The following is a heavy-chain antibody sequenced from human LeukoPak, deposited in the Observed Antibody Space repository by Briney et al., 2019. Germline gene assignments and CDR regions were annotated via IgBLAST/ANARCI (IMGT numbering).Heavy chain of an antibody. D-gene: IGHD5-12*01. V-gene: IGHV3-23*01. Sequence: GGSLRLSCAASGFTFSSYAMSWVRRAPGKGLEWVSAISGSGGSTYYADSVKGRFTISRDNSKNTLYLQMNSLRAEDSALYYCAKVRVGTSDCLDYWGQGTLVTVSS. CDR3: AKVRVGTSDCLDY. CDR1: GFTFSSYA. J-gene: IGHJ4*02. CDR2: ISGSGGST.